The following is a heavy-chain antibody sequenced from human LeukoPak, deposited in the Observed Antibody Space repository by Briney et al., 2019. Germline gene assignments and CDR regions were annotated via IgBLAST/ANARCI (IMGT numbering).Heavy chain of an antibody. CDR3: ATASVGAQHAFDI. CDR1: GYTFTSYG. J-gene: IGHJ3*02. Sequence: ASVKVSCKASGYTFTSYGISWVRQAPGKGLEWMGGFDPEDGETIYAQKFQGRVTMTEDTSTDTAYMELSSLRSEDTAVYYCATASVGAQHAFDIWGQGTMVTVSS. D-gene: IGHD1-26*01. V-gene: IGHV1-24*01. CDR2: FDPEDGET.